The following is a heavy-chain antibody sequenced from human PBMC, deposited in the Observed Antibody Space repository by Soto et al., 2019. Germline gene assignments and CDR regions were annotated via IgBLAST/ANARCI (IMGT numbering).Heavy chain of an antibody. CDR1: GFTFSDYY. CDR3: ARDLVVPAAPRHYYYYGMDV. V-gene: IGHV3-11*01. Sequence: QVQLVESGGGLVKPGGSLRLSCAASGFTFSDYYMSWIRQAPGKGLEWVSYISSSGSTIYYADSVKGRFTISRDNAKNSLYLQMNSLRAEDTAVYYCARDLVVPAAPRHYYYYGMDVWGQGTTVTVSS. J-gene: IGHJ6*02. D-gene: IGHD2-2*01. CDR2: ISSSGSTI.